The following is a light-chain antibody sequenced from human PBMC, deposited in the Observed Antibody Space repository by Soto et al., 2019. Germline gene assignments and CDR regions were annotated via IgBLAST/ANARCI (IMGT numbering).Light chain of an antibody. Sequence: EIVLTQSPATLSLSPGERATLSCRASQSVDSYLAWYQQKPGEAPRLLIYDASNRATGIAARFSGSGSATDFTLTISSLDPEDFADYCCQQRSKWALTFGGGTKVEIK. CDR3: QQRSKWALT. CDR2: DAS. V-gene: IGKV3-11*01. CDR1: QSVDSY. J-gene: IGKJ4*01.